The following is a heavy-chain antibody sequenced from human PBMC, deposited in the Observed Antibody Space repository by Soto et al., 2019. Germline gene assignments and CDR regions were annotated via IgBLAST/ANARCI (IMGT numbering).Heavy chain of an antibody. D-gene: IGHD3-16*02. Sequence: SETLSLTCTVSGGSISSSSYYWGWIRQPPGKGLEWIGSIYYSGSTYYNPSLKSRVTISVDTSKNQFSLKLSSVTAADTAVYYCAPLRVIGGWMLDYWGQGTLVTVSS. CDR1: GGSISSSSYY. CDR2: IYYSGST. V-gene: IGHV4-39*01. J-gene: IGHJ4*02. CDR3: APLRVIGGWMLDY.